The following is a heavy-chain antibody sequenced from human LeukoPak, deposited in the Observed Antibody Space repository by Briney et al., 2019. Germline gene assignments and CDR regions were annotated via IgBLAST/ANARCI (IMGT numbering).Heavy chain of an antibody. D-gene: IGHD2-8*02. Sequence: PSETLSLTCAVYVGSFNDNYWTWLRQPPGKGLEWIEEINHSGSTNYNPSLRGRVAMSVDLSKNQFSLNLTSVTAADTAVYYCARGRRKFCTGSHCYYYYYYMDVWGTGTPVTVSS. CDR2: INHSGST. CDR3: ARGRRKFCTGSHCYYYYYYMDV. J-gene: IGHJ6*03. V-gene: IGHV4-34*01. CDR1: VGSFNDNY.